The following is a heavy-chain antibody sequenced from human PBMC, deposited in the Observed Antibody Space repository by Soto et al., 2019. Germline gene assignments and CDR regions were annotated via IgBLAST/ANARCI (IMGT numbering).Heavy chain of an antibody. CDR1: GFTFSSYA. Sequence: GGSLRLSCAASGFTFSSYAMSWVRQAPGKGLEWVSAITGDGDRTYYVDSVRGRFTISRDNSKNTLYLQMNSLRVEDTAIYYCAKRRGFYDDAFSYFDSWGQGTLVTVSS. V-gene: IGHV3-23*01. D-gene: IGHD3-22*01. J-gene: IGHJ4*02. CDR3: AKRRGFYDDAFSYFDS. CDR2: ITGDGDRT.